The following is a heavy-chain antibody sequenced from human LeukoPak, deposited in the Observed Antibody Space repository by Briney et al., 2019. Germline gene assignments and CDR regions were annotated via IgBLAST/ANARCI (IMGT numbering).Heavy chain of an antibody. Sequence: GASVKVSCKASGYTFTSYGISWVRQAPGQGLEWMGWISPYNGNTDYSQKLQGRITMTSDTSTSTVYMELNSLRSDDTAVYFCARVGSAAATADYWGQGTLVTVSS. CDR2: ISPYNGNT. J-gene: IGHJ4*02. CDR3: ARVGSAAATADY. V-gene: IGHV1-18*01. D-gene: IGHD6-25*01. CDR1: GYTFTSYG.